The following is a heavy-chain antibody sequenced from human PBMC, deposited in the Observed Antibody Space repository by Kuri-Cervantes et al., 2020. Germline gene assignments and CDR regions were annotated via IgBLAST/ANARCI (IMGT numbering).Heavy chain of an antibody. CDR2: ISWNSGSI. CDR3: AKVNGSGSYLYWYFDL. J-gene: IGHJ2*01. Sequence: SLKISCAASGFTFSDYYMNWVRQAPGKGLEWVSGISWNSGSIGYADSVKGRFTISRDNAKNSLYLQMNSLRAEDTALYYCAKVNGSGSYLYWYFDLWGRGTLVTVSS. CDR1: GFTFSDYY. D-gene: IGHD3-10*01. V-gene: IGHV3-9*01.